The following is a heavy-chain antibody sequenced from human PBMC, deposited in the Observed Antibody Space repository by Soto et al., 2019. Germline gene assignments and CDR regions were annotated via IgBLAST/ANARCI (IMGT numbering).Heavy chain of an antibody. J-gene: IGHJ4*02. D-gene: IGHD4-17*01. CDR3: AKGRETTSIFDY. V-gene: IGHV3-23*01. CDR1: GFTFNIDA. CDR2: IRGSGDFT. Sequence: EVHLLESGGGLVQPGGSLRLSCVASGFTFNIDAMSWVRQAPGKGLEWVSLIRGSGDFTEYAGSVKGRFTISRDNSKNTVSLQMNSLRAEDTAVYYYAKGRETTSIFDYWGQGILVTVSS.